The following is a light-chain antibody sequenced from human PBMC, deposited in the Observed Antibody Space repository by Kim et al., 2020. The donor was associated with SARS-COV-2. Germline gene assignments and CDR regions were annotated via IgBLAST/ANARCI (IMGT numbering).Light chain of an antibody. V-gene: IGKV1-39*01. CDR2: AAS. CDR3: QQSYSAIEGLT. J-gene: IGKJ4*01. Sequence: DIQMTQSPSSLSASVGDRVTVTCRASQSISRYLNWYQQKPGKAPKLLIYAASSLQSGVPSRFSGSGSGTDFTLTINSLQPEDFATYYCQQSYSAIEGLTFGGGTKVDIK. CDR1: QSISRY.